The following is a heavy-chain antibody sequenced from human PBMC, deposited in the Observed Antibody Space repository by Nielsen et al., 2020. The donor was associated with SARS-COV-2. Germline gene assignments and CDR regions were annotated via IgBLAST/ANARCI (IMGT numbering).Heavy chain of an antibody. CDR3: VKYSASDYSNCPGGGCQILDAFDI. Sequence: GGSLRLSCAASGFTFSSYWMNWVRQAPGKGLEWVANIKQDGSEKYYGDSVKGRFTISRDNAKNSLSLEMNSLRVEDTAVYYCVKYSASDYSNCPGGGCQILDAFDIWGQGTKVTVSS. CDR1: GFTFSSYW. J-gene: IGHJ3*02. V-gene: IGHV3-7*03. CDR2: IKQDGSEK. D-gene: IGHD2-8*02.